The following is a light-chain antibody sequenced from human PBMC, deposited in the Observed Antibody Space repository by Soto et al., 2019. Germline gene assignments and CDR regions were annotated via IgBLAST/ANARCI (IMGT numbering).Light chain of an antibody. Sequence: QSALTQPPSVSGSPGQSVTISCTGTSTDFVSYNRVSWYQQPPGTAPKLMIYEGTKRPSGVSSRFSGSKSGNTASLTISGLQAEDEADYYCSSYTATTTRVFGGGTKLTVL. V-gene: IGLV2-18*02. CDR2: EGT. J-gene: IGLJ2*01. CDR3: SSYTATTTRV. CDR1: STDFVSYNR.